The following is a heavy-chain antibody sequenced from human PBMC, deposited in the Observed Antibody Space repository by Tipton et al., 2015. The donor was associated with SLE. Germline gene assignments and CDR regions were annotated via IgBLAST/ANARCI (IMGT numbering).Heavy chain of an antibody. CDR3: AKDSGDYDFGQDP. J-gene: IGHJ5*02. Sequence: GLVKPSETLSLTCIVSGGSISSGYYYWSWIRQPAGKGLEWIGRIFVSGVTNYNPSLKSRVTISIDTSKNQFSLKLTSVTAADTAVYYCAKDSGDYDFGQDPWGRGTLVTVSS. CDR2: IFVSGVT. CDR1: GGSISSGYYY. V-gene: IGHV4-61*02. D-gene: IGHD3-3*01.